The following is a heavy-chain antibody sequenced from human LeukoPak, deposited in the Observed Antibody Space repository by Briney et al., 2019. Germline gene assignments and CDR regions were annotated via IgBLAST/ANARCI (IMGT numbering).Heavy chain of an antibody. V-gene: IGHV4-34*01. D-gene: IGHD2-21*01. CDR1: NASFGPYY. J-gene: IGHJ4*02. CDR2: VNYRGDG. Sequence: KPSETLSLTCDVYNASFGPYYWSWLRQSPGKGLEYIGEVNYRGDGNYNPSLNSRASISIDTSKKQFSLRLTSVTAAGTAMYYCARETSLHIFDSWGQGTLVTVSS. CDR3: ARETSLHIFDS.